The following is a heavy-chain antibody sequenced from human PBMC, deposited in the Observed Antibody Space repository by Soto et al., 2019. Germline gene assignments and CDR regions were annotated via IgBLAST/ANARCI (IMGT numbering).Heavy chain of an antibody. CDR3: ARSVAVPGAHIDY. Sequence: ASVTVSCTASGSTFTDYYMHWVRQAPGQGLEWMGWINPNSGGTNYAQKFQGRVTMTRDTSISTAYMELSRLSSVTAADTAVYFCARSVAVPGAHIDYWGQGTQVTVSS. D-gene: IGHD6-19*01. CDR1: GSTFTDYY. V-gene: IGHV1-2*02. J-gene: IGHJ4*02. CDR2: INPNSGGT.